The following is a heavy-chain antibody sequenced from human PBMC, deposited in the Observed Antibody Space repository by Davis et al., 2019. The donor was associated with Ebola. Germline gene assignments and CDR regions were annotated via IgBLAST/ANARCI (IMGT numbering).Heavy chain of an antibody. Sequence: GSLRLSCTVSGGSISSYYWSWIRQPPGKGLEWIGYIYYSGSTNYNPSLKSRVTISVDTSKNQFSLKLSSVTAADTAVYYCARPSSGYEASFDYWGQGTPVTVSS. J-gene: IGHJ4*02. V-gene: IGHV4-59*01. D-gene: IGHD3-22*01. CDR3: ARPSSGYEASFDY. CDR1: GGSISSYY. CDR2: IYYSGST.